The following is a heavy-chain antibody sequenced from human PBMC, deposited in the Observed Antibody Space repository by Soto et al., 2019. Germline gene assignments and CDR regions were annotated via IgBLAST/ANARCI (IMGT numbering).Heavy chain of an antibody. D-gene: IGHD3-16*02. J-gene: IGHJ4*02. CDR3: ARGGSRLGELSGFDY. V-gene: IGHV4-31*03. CDR1: GDSISSGGHY. CDR2: TYYSGTT. Sequence: QVQLQESGPGLVKPPQTLSLTCTVSGDSISSGGHYWSWIRQHPGKGLEWIGYTYYSGTTSYNPDLQSRVIISVAPSKNQFSLKLSSVAAADKAVYYCARGGSRLGELSGFDYWGQGILVTVSS.